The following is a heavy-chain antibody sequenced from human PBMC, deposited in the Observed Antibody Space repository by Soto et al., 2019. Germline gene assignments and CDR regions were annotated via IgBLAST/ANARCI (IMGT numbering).Heavy chain of an antibody. Sequence: QVQLQESGPGLVKPSQTLSLTCTVSGGSISSGDYYWSWIRQPPGKGLEWIGYIYYSGSTYYNPSLQSRVTISVDTSKNQFSLKLSSVTAADTAVYYCARDNYYDSSGYYPGGAFDYWGQGTLVTVSS. D-gene: IGHD3-22*01. CDR2: IYYSGST. V-gene: IGHV4-30-4*01. J-gene: IGHJ4*02. CDR3: ARDNYYDSSGYYPGGAFDY. CDR1: GGSISSGDYY.